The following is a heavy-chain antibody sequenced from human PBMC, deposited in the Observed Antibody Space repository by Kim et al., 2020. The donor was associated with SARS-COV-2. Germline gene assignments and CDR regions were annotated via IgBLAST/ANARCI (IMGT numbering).Heavy chain of an antibody. CDR1: GYSFTSYW. V-gene: IGHV5-10-1*01. J-gene: IGHJ6*02. CDR2: IDPSDSYT. CDR3: ARHEGSMSGFGELSQGGVYYYYYGMDV. D-gene: IGHD3-10*01. Sequence: GESLKISCKGSGYSFTSYWISWVRQMPGKGLEWMGRIDPSDSYTNYSPSFQGHVTISADKSISTAYLQWSSLKASDTAMYYCARHEGSMSGFGELSQGGVYYYYYGMDVWGQGTTVTVSS.